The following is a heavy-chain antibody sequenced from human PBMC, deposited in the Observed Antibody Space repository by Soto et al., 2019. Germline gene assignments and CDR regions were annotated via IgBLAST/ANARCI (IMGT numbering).Heavy chain of an antibody. CDR1: GFTFSSDS. CDR2: ISSSSSYI. D-gene: IGHD2-2*01. Sequence: EVQLVESGGGLVKPGGSLRLSCAASGFTFSSDSMNWYRQAPGKGLEWVPSISSSSSYIYYADSVKGRLTISRDNAKDSLYLEMNSLRAEDTAVYYCARNGAYCSSTSCYRYYYGMDVWGQGTTVTVSS. CDR3: ARNGAYCSSTSCYRYYYGMDV. J-gene: IGHJ6*02. V-gene: IGHV3-21*01.